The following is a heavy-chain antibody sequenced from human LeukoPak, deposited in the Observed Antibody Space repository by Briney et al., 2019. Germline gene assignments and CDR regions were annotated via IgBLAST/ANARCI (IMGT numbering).Heavy chain of an antibody. CDR3: AKGGEDIVVVPAALY. J-gene: IGHJ4*02. D-gene: IGHD2-2*01. V-gene: IGHV3-23*01. CDR2: ISGSGGST. Sequence: GGSLRLSCAASGFTFSSYAMSWVRQAPGKGLEWVSAISGSGGSTYYADSVKGRFTISRDNSKNTLYLQMNSLRAEDTAVYYCAKGGEDIVVVPAALYWGQGTLVTVSS. CDR1: GFTFSSYA.